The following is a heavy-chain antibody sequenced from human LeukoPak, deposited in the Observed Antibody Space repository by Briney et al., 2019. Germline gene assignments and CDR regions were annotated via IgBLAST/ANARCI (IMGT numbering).Heavy chain of an antibody. V-gene: IGHV4-59*01. D-gene: IGHD4-17*01. CDR3: ARDGDDYGDYGAFDI. CDR1: GGSISSYY. CDR2: IYYSGST. Sequence: SETLSLTCTVSGGSISSYYWSWIRQPPGKGLEWIGYIYYSGSTNYNPSIKSRVTISVDTSKNQFSLKLSSVTAADTAVYYCARDGDDYGDYGAFDIWGQGTMVTVSS. J-gene: IGHJ3*02.